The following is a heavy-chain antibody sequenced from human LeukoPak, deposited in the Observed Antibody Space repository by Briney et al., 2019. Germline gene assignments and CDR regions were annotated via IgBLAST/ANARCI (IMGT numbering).Heavy chain of an antibody. V-gene: IGHV4-39*07. CDR2: IFYSGALFSRGDT. Sequence: SETLSLTCNVSGDTVINNHYYWGWIRQSPGKGLEWIANIFYSGALFSRGDTYYNPSLKSRVTISVDTSKNQFSLKVRSVTAADTAVYYCASWRGYRGYDYGFDYWGQGTLVTVSS. D-gene: IGHD5-12*01. J-gene: IGHJ4*02. CDR1: GDTVINNHYY. CDR3: ASWRGYRGYDYGFDY.